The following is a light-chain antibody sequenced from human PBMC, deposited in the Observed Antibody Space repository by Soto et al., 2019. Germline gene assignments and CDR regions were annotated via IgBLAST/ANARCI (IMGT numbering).Light chain of an antibody. CDR1: QNIYTW. J-gene: IGKJ1*01. Sequence: DIQFTQSPSFLSASVGDRVTVTCRASQNIYTWLAWYQQKPGTAPNLLISAASSLQSGVPSRFSGTGSGTEFTLTISSLQPEDFATYFCQQSYATPRTFGQGTKVDIK. V-gene: IGKV1-39*01. CDR2: AAS. CDR3: QQSYATPRT.